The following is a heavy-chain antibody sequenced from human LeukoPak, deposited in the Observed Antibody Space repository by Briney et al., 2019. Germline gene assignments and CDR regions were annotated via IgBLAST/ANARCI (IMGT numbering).Heavy chain of an antibody. CDR3: ARVPGSGSYYRGKDYYYYMDV. J-gene: IGHJ6*03. Sequence: SETLSLTCAVYGGSFSGYYWSWIRQPPGKGLEWIGRIYTSGSTNYDPSLKSRVTISVDTSKNQFSLKLSSVTAADTAVYYCARVPGSGSYYRGKDYYYYMDVWGKGTTVTISS. CDR1: GGSFSGYY. CDR2: IYTSGST. V-gene: IGHV4-59*10. D-gene: IGHD3-10*01.